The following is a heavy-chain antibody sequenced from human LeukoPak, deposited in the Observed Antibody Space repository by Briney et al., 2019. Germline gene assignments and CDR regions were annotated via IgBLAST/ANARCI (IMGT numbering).Heavy chain of an antibody. Sequence: ASVKVSCKASGYTFTGYYMHWVRQAPGQGLEWMGWINPNSGGTNYAQKSQGRVTMTRDTSISTAYMELSRLRSDDTAVYYCARDLGIAAAGISLTYYYYYMDVWGKGTTVTVSS. CDR2: INPNSGGT. V-gene: IGHV1-2*02. CDR1: GYTFTGYY. CDR3: ARDLGIAAAGISLTYYYYYMDV. J-gene: IGHJ6*03. D-gene: IGHD6-13*01.